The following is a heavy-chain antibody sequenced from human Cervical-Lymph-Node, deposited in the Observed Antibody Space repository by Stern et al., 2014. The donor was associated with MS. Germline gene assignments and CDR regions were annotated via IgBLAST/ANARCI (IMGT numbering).Heavy chain of an antibody. J-gene: IGHJ6*02. D-gene: IGHD4-17*01. CDR2: ISAYNGNT. CDR3: ARDLYGDYVTRYYYYGMDV. CDR1: GYTFTSYG. V-gene: IGHV1-18*04. Sequence: QVQLVQSGAEVKKPGASVKVSCKASGYTFTSYGISWVRQAPGQGLEWMGWISAYNGNTNYAQKLQGRVTMTTDTSTSTAYMELRSLRSDDTAVYYCARDLYGDYVTRYYYYGMDVWGQGTTVTVSS.